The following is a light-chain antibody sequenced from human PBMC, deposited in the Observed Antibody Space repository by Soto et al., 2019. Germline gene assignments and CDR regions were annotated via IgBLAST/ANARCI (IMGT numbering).Light chain of an antibody. Sequence: DIQMTQSPSSVSASVGDRVTITCRASQYISSWLAWYQQKPGKAPQLLIYAASSLQSGVPSRFSRSETGRDFTLTISSLQHEDFATYYSLQSDSFPYTVGHGTKLEIK. CDR3: LQSDSFPYT. V-gene: IGKV1-12*02. J-gene: IGKJ2*01. CDR2: AAS. CDR1: QYISSW.